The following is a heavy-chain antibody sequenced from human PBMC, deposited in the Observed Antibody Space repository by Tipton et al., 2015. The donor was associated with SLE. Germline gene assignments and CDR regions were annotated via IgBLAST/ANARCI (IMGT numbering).Heavy chain of an antibody. J-gene: IGHJ5*02. D-gene: IGHD1-20*01. CDR2: ISSDGSST. Sequence: SLRLSCVASGFTFSGYWMQWVRQAPGKGLVWVSYISSDGSSTGYADSVKGRFTTSRDNSKNTLFLQMNSLRAEDTAVYYCAREYNWRSFDPWGQGTLVTVSS. CDR3: AREYNWRSFDP. CDR1: GFTFSGYW. V-gene: IGHV3-74*01.